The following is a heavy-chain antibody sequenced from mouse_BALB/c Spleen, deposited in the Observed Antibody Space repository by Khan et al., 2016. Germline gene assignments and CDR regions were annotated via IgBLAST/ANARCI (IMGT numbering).Heavy chain of an antibody. D-gene: IGHD2-3*01. J-gene: IGHJ3*01. Sequence: EVQLLESGGGLVKPGGSLKLSCAASGFTFSSYAMSWVRQTPERRLEWVATISSGGSYTYYPDSVTGRFTISRDNAKNTLYLQMSSLGSEDTAIYYCASLDGYYDAYWGQGTLVAVSA. CDR3: ASLDGYYDAY. CDR1: GFTFSSYA. V-gene: IGHV5-9-3*01. CDR2: ISSGGSYT.